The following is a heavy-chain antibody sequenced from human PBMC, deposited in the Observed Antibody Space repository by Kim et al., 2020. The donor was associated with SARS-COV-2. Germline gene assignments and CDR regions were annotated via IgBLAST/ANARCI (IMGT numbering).Heavy chain of an antibody. J-gene: IGHJ1*01. Sequence: GGSLRLSCVASGFTFRDSYMSWIRQAPGKGLEWISYMSGSAHVVSYADSVKGRFTISRDNAGNSLYLQMNNLRPEDTAVYYCARDGIYGDFISHWGQGTLVLVSS. CDR2: MSGSAHVV. D-gene: IGHD2-21*02. V-gene: IGHV3-11*01. CDR3: ARDGIYGDFISH. CDR1: GFTFRDSY.